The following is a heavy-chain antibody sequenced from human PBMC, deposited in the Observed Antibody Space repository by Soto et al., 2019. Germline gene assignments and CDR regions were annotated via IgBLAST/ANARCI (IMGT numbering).Heavy chain of an antibody. D-gene: IGHD2-21*02. Sequence: SETPSLTCTVSGGSISGDYYHWTWIRQSPEKGLEWIGYIHHSGSILYNPSLKSRLTISVDTSKNQFSLHLSSVTAADTAVYFCAREDDGGDTLDVWGQGTTVTVLL. CDR2: IHHSGSI. CDR3: AREDDGGDTLDV. CDR1: GGSISGDYYH. V-gene: IGHV4-30-4*08. J-gene: IGHJ6*02.